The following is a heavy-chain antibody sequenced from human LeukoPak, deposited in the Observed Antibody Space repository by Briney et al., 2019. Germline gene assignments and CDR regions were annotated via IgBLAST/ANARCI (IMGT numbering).Heavy chain of an antibody. Sequence: GGSLRLSCAASGFTFSSYAMSWVRQAPGRGLEWVSVISGSDGSTYYADSVKGRFTISRDNSKNTLYLQMNSLRAEDTAVFYCAKPRGEEWLVGLYDAFDIWGQGTMVTVSS. CDR1: GFTFSSYA. J-gene: IGHJ3*02. CDR2: ISGSDGST. D-gene: IGHD6-19*01. V-gene: IGHV3-23*01. CDR3: AKPRGEEWLVGLYDAFDI.